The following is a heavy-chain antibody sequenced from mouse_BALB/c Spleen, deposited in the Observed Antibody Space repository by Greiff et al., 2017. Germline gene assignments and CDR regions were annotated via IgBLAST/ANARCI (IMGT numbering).Heavy chain of an antibody. Sequence: VQLQESGAELMKPGASVKISCKATGYTFSSYWIEWVKQRPGHGLEWIGEILPGSGSTNYNEKFKGKATFTADTSSNTAYMQLSSLTSEDSAVYYCAGGDGNPYAMDYWGQGTSVTVSS. CDR2: ILPGSGST. D-gene: IGHD2-1*01. CDR3: AGGDGNPYAMDY. V-gene: IGHV1-9*01. J-gene: IGHJ4*01. CDR1: GYTFSSYW.